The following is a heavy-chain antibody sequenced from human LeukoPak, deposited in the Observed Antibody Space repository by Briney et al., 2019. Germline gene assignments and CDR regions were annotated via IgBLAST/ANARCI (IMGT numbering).Heavy chain of an antibody. CDR2: IYSSGST. D-gene: IGHD6-13*01. V-gene: IGHV4-4*07. J-gene: IGHJ2*01. CDR1: GGSISSYY. CDR3: ASTPGSSSWSTYWYFDL. Sequence: SETLSLTCTFSGGSISSYYWSWIPQAAGKGLEWIGRIYSSGSTNYNPSLKSRVTMSVDTSKNQFSLRLTSVTATDTAVYYCASTPGSSSWSTYWYFDLWGRGTLVTVPS.